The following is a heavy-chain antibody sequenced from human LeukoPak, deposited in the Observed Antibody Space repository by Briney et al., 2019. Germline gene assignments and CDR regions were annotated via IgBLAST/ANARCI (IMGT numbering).Heavy chain of an antibody. Sequence: GGSLRLSCSASGFIFIRYGKHWVRQAPGKGLEWVSAISGSGGSTYYADSVKGRFTISRDNSKNTLYLQMNSLRAEDTAVYYCAKDESPWEPVDYWGQGTLVTVSS. V-gene: IGHV3-23*01. CDR2: ISGSGGST. D-gene: IGHD1-26*01. CDR3: AKDESPWEPVDY. CDR1: GFIFIRYG. J-gene: IGHJ4*02.